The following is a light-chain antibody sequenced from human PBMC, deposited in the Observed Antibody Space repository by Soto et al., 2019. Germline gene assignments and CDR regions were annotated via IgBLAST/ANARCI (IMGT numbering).Light chain of an antibody. Sequence: QCVLTQSPSASASLGASVKLTCTLSSGHSSYAIAWHQQQPEKGPRYLMKLNSDGSHSKGDGIPDRFSGSSSGAERYLTISSLQSEDEADYYCQTWGTGLLVFGGGTQLTVL. CDR3: QTWGTGLLV. J-gene: IGLJ3*02. V-gene: IGLV4-69*01. CDR2: LNSDGSH. CDR1: SGHSSYA.